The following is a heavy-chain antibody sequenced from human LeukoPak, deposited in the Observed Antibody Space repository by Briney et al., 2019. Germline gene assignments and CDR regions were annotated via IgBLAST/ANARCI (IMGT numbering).Heavy chain of an antibody. CDR3: AKSLRQRSGSYPAYFDY. D-gene: IGHD1-26*01. V-gene: IGHV3-23*01. CDR2: ISGSGGST. CDR1: GFTFSSYA. J-gene: IGHJ4*02. Sequence: GGSLRLSCAASGFTFSSYAMSWVRQAPGKGLEWVSAISGSGGSTYYADSVKGRFTISRDNSKNTLYLQMNSLRAEDTAVYYCAKSLRQRSGSYPAYFDYWRQGTLVTVSS.